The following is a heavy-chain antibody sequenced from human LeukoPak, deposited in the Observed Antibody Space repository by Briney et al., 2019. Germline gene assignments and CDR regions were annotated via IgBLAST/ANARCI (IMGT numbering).Heavy chain of an antibody. Sequence: ASVKVSCKASGYNFISYYMHWVRQAPGQGLEWMGIINPSGGSTSYAQKFQDRVTMTRDTSTSTAYTELRSLRSDDTAVYYCARDTHSRFDYWGQGTLVTVSS. CDR1: GYNFISYY. J-gene: IGHJ4*02. CDR2: INPSGGST. V-gene: IGHV1-46*01. CDR3: ARDTHSRFDY.